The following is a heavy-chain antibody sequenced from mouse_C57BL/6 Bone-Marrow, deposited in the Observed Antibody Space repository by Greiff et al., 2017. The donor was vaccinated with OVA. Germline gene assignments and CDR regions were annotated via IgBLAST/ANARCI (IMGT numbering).Heavy chain of an antibody. Sequence: EVQLQQSGPELVKPGASVKISCKASGYTFTDYYMNWVKQSPGKSLEWIGDINPNNGGTSYNQKFKGKATLTVDKSSSTAYMELRSLTSEDSAVYYCASLITTVVAERYYAMDYWGQGTSVTVSS. V-gene: IGHV1-26*01. J-gene: IGHJ4*01. CDR3: ASLITTVVAERYYAMDY. CDR1: GYTFTDYY. CDR2: INPNNGGT. D-gene: IGHD1-1*01.